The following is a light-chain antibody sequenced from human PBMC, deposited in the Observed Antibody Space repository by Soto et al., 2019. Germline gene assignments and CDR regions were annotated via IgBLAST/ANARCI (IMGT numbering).Light chain of an antibody. CDR3: QQYNSYSRT. CDR1: QSSSRW. J-gene: IGKJ1*01. CDR2: DAS. Sequence: IQMTQSPSTLSASVGDRVTITCRSSQSSSRWLAWYQQKPGKAPKLLIYDASTLESGVPSRFSGSGSGTEFTLTISSLQPDDFATYYCQQYNSYSRTFGQGTKVDIK. V-gene: IGKV1-5*01.